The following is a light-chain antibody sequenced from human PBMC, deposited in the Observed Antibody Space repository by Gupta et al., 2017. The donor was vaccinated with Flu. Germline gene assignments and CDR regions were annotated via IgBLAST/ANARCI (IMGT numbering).Light chain of an antibody. Sequence: VTLGQPASISCRARQSRGDSDGNTYLHWFQQRPGQSPRRLIYQVSHRESGVPDRFSGSGSGTDFILKISRGEAEDVGVYYCMQGSRWPWAFGQGTKVEIK. CDR3: MQGSRWPWA. V-gene: IGKV2-30*01. CDR2: QVS. CDR1: QSRGDSDGNTY. J-gene: IGKJ1*01.